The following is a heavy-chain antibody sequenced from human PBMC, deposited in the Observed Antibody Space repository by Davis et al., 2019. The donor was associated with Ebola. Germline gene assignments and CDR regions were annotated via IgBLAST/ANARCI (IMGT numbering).Heavy chain of an antibody. J-gene: IGHJ4*02. D-gene: IGHD3-10*02. CDR3: ARAYVRGRTIPD. Sequence: SETLSLTCTVSGGSISSGDYYWSWIRQPPGKGLEWIGYIYYSGSTYYNPSLKSRVTISVDTSKNQFSLKLSSVTAADTAVYYCARAYVRGRTIPDWGQGTLVTVSS. V-gene: IGHV4-30-4*01. CDR2: IYYSGST. CDR1: GGSISSGDYY.